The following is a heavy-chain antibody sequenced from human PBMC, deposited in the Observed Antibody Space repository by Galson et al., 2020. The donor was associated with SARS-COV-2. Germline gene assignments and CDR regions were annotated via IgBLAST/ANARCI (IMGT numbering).Heavy chain of an antibody. CDR1: GFTFSNAW. J-gene: IGHJ4*02. Sequence: GESLKISCAASGFTFSNAWMSWVRQAPGKGLEWVGRIKSKTDGGTTDYAAPVKDRFTISRDDSKNTLYLQMSSLKTADTAVYYCTTDLHDCGDLDYWGQGTLVTVSS. CDR2: IKSKTDGGTT. V-gene: IGHV3-15*01. D-gene: IGHD4-17*01. CDR3: TTDLHDCGDLDY.